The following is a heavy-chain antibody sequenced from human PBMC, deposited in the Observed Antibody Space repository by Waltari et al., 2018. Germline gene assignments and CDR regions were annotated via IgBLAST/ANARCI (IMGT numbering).Heavy chain of an antibody. CDR1: GFTFSNAW. CDR2: IKSKTDGGTT. CDR3: TTTMNYYDSSGYPYYYYYMDV. D-gene: IGHD3-22*01. Sequence: EVQLVESGGGLVKPGGSLRLSCAASGFTFSNAWMSWVRQAPGKGLEWVGRIKSKTDGGTTDYAAPVKGRFTISRDDSKNTLYLQMNSLKTEDTAVYYCTTTMNYYDSSGYPYYYYYMDVWGKGTTVTVSS. J-gene: IGHJ6*03. V-gene: IGHV3-15*01.